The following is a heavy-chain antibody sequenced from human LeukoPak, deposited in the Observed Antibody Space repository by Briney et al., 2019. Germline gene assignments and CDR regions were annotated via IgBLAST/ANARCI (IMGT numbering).Heavy chain of an antibody. Sequence: GGSLRLSCAASGFTFDDYAMHWVRQAPGKGLEWVSGISWNSGSIGYADSVKGRFTISRDNSKNTLYLQMNSLRAEDTAVYYCASGPTYYYGSGSYRDYWGQGTLVTVSS. V-gene: IGHV3-9*01. J-gene: IGHJ4*02. D-gene: IGHD3-10*01. CDR2: ISWNSGSI. CDR3: ASGPTYYYGSGSYRDY. CDR1: GFTFDDYA.